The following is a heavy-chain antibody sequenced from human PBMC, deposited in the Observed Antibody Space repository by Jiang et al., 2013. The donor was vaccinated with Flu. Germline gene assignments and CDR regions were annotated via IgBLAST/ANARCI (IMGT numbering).Heavy chain of an antibody. V-gene: IGHV3-23*01. CDR2: ISGSGGST. Sequence: VQLLESGGGLVQPGGSLRLSCAASGFTFSSYAMSWVRQAPGKGLEWVSAISGSGGSTFYGDSVKGQFTISRDNSKNTLYLQMNSLRAEDTAVYYCARAPTPYSYGDWWGQGTLVTVSS. J-gene: IGHJ4*02. CDR1: GFTFSSYA. D-gene: IGHD5-18*01. CDR3: ARAPTPYSYGDW.